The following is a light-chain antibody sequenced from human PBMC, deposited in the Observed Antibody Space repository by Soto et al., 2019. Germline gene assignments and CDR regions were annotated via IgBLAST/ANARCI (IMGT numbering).Light chain of an antibody. CDR3: SAYTNIGTLV. J-gene: IGLJ3*02. CDR1: RDDVGGYNY. V-gene: IGLV2-14*01. Sequence: QSALTQPASVSGSPGQSITISCTGTRDDVGGYNYVSWYQQYPGKAPKLMIYEVSYRPSGVSNRFSGSRSGHTASLSISGFQAEGEADYYCSAYTNIGTLVFGGGTELTVL. CDR2: EVS.